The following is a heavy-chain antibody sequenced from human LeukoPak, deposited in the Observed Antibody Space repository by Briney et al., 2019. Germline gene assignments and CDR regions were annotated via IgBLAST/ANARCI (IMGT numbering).Heavy chain of an antibody. CDR1: GFTFGDYA. J-gene: IGHJ6*02. Sequence: GGSLRLSCTASGFTFGDYAMSWFRQAPGKGLEWVGFNRSKAYGGTTEYAASVKGRFTISRDDSKSIAYLQMNSLKTEDTAVYYCTRDRGNYYGSGSFPWYYGMDVWGQGTTVTVSS. D-gene: IGHD3-10*01. CDR2: NRSKAYGGTT. V-gene: IGHV3-49*03. CDR3: TRDRGNYYGSGSFPWYYGMDV.